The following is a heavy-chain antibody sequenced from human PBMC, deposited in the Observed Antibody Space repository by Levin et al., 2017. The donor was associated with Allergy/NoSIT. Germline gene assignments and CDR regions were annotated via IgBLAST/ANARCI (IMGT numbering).Heavy chain of an antibody. V-gene: IGHV3-66*01. D-gene: IGHD6-6*01. CDR2: IYGAGRT. Sequence: LPGGSLRLSCAASGFSVSSTYMSWVRQAPGKGLEWVSIIYGAGRTNYADSVKGRFTISRDYFKNALYLQMNSLRADDTAVYYCAREGPDSSRSFDSWGQGTLVTVSS. CDR1: GFSVSSTY. CDR3: AREGPDSSRSFDS. J-gene: IGHJ4*02.